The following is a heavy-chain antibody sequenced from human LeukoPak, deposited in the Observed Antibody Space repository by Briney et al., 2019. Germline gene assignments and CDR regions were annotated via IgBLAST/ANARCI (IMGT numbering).Heavy chain of an antibody. CDR2: ISYDGGNK. D-gene: IGHD6-6*01. CDR3: ARGGASRPDY. V-gene: IGHV3-30*04. J-gene: IGHJ4*02. Sequence: GGSLRLSCAASGFTFSSYAMHWVRQAPGKGLEWVAVISYDGGNKYYADSVKGRFTISRDNSKNSLYLQMNTLRVEDTAVYYCARGGASRPDYWGRGTLVSVSS. CDR1: GFTFSSYA.